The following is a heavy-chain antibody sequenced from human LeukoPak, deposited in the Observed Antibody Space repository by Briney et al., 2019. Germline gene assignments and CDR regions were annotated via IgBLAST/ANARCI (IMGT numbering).Heavy chain of an antibody. D-gene: IGHD3-9*01. Sequence: GGSLRLSCAASGFTFSSYSMNWVRQAPGKGLEWVSSISSSSIYIYYADSVKGRFTISRDNAKNSLYLQMNSLRAEDTAVYYCARVNDILTGYPVDYFDYWGQGTLVTVSS. V-gene: IGHV3-21*01. CDR1: GFTFSSYS. CDR3: ARVNDILTGYPVDYFDY. CDR2: ISSSSIYI. J-gene: IGHJ4*02.